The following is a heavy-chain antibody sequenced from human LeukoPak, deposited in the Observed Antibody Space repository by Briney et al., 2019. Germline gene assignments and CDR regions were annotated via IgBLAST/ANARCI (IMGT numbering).Heavy chain of an antibody. D-gene: IGHD3-22*01. CDR3: ARPKTYYYEDTDLKVWVRGPLDY. V-gene: IGHV1-69*13. CDR1: GGTFSSYA. Sequence: ASVKVSCKASGGTFSSYALSWVRQAPGQGLEWMGGIIPFFGTPNYAQRFQDRVTISADESTSTFYMEPRSLRSEDTAVYYCARPKTYYYEDTDLKVWVRGPLDYWGQGTLVTVSS. J-gene: IGHJ4*02. CDR2: IIPFFGTP.